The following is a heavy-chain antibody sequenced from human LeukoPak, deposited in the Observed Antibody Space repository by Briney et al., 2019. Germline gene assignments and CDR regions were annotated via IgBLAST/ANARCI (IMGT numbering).Heavy chain of an antibody. V-gene: IGHV3-48*01. Sequence: GGSLRLSCAASGFTFSSYSMNWVRQAPGKGLEWVSYISSSSGAILYADSVKGRFTISRDNAKNSLYLQMNSLGAEDTAVYYCARGDYFDDSASPVDYWGQGTLVTVSS. CDR1: GFTFSSYS. D-gene: IGHD2/OR15-2a*01. CDR2: ISSSSGAI. J-gene: IGHJ4*02. CDR3: ARGDYFDDSASPVDY.